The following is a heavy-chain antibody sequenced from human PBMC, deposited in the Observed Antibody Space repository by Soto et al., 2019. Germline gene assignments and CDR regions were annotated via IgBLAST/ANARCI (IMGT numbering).Heavy chain of an antibody. CDR1: GYTFTSYD. Sequence: ASVKVSCKASGYTFTSYDINWVRQATGQGLEWMGWMNPNSGNTGYAQKFQGRVTMTRNTSISTAYMELSSLRSEDTAVYYCARDSGRSDVVPAAISAMDVWGQGTTVTVS. CDR2: MNPNSGNT. V-gene: IGHV1-8*01. J-gene: IGHJ6*02. CDR3: ARDSGRSDVVPAAISAMDV. D-gene: IGHD2-2*01.